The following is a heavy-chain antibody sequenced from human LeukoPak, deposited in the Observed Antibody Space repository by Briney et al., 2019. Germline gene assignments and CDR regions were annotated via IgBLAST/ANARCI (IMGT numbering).Heavy chain of an antibody. V-gene: IGHV3-74*01. J-gene: IGHJ4*02. D-gene: IGHD3-10*01. Sequence: GGSLRLSCAASGFTFSSYAMTWVRQAPGKGLEWVSRINSDGSSTNYADSVKGRFTISRDNAKNTLYLQMNSLRAEDTAVYYCASRDGESRALDYWGQGTLVTVSS. CDR3: ASRDGESRALDY. CDR1: GFTFSSYA. CDR2: INSDGSST.